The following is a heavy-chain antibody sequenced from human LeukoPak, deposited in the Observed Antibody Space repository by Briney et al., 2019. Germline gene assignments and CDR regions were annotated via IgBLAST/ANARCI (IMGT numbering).Heavy chain of an antibody. D-gene: IGHD3-22*01. V-gene: IGHV3-33*06. J-gene: IGHJ4*02. CDR1: GFTFSSYG. CDR3: AKDVAPYYYDSSGYPYYFDY. CDR2: IWYGGSNK. Sequence: GRSLRLSCAASGFTFSSYGMHWVRQAPGKGLEWVAVIWYGGSNKCYADSVKGRFTISRDNSKNTLYLQMNSLRAEDTAVYYCAKDVAPYYYDSSGYPYYFDYWGQGTLVTVSS.